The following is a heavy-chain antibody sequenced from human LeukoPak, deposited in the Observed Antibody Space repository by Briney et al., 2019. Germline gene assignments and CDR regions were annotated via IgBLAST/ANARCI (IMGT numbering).Heavy chain of an antibody. Sequence: GGSLRLSCAASGFTFSSYGMHWVRQAPGKGLEWVAFIRYDGSNKYYADSVKGRFTISRDNSKNTLYLQMNSLRAEDTAVYYCAKQLGSGSYSLYYYYMDVWGKGTTVTVSS. CDR1: GFTFSSYG. D-gene: IGHD3-10*01. CDR3: AKQLGSGSYSLYYYYMDV. CDR2: IRYDGSNK. V-gene: IGHV3-30*02. J-gene: IGHJ6*03.